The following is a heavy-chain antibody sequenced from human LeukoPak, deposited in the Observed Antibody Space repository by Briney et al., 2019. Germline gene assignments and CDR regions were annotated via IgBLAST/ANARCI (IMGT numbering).Heavy chain of an antibody. D-gene: IGHD3-3*01. CDR1: GYSISSGYY. Sequence: SETLSLTCAVSGYSISSGYYWGWIRQPPGKGLEWIGSIYHSGSTYYNPSLKSRVTISVDTSKNQFSLKLSSVTAADTAVYYCARLTSIAIFGVVSYWGQGTLSPSPQ. CDR2: IYHSGST. CDR3: ARLTSIAIFGVVSY. J-gene: IGHJ4*02. V-gene: IGHV4-38-2*01.